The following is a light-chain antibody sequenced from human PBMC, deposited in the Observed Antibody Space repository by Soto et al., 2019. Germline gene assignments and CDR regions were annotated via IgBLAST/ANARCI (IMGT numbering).Light chain of an antibody. CDR2: GAS. Sequence: EIVLTQSPGTLSWSLGERATLSCRASQSVSQYLAWYQQKPGQAPRLLICGASSRANGIPDRFSGSGSGTDFTLTINGLEPEDVAVYYCQQYATSARLTFGPGTNVDI. V-gene: IGKV3-20*01. J-gene: IGKJ3*01. CDR3: QQYATSARLT. CDR1: QSVSQY.